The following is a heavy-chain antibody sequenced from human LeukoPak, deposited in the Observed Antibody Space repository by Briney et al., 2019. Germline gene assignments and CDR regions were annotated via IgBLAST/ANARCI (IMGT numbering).Heavy chain of an antibody. D-gene: IGHD7-27*01. V-gene: IGHV4-34*01. Sequence: PSETLSLTCAVYGGSFSGYYWSWIRQPPGKGLEWIGEINHSGSTNYNPSLKSRVTISVDTSKNQFSLKLSSVTAADTAVYYCARDNWGKDYWGQGTLVTVSS. CDR3: ARDNWGKDY. CDR2: INHSGST. CDR1: GGSFSGYY. J-gene: IGHJ4*02.